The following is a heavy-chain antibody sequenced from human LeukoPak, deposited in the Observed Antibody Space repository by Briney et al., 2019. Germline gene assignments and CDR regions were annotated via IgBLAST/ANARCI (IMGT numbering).Heavy chain of an antibody. D-gene: IGHD3-22*01. V-gene: IGHV4-4*07. Sequence: SETLPLTCTVSGGSISSYYWSWIRQPAGKGLEWIVRIYTSGSTNYNPSLKSRVTMSVDTSKNQFSLKLSSVTAADTAVYYCAREVTTYYYDSSGYYSFDYWGQGTLVTVSS. CDR3: AREVTTYYYDSSGYYSFDY. CDR1: GGSISSYY. CDR2: IYTSGST. J-gene: IGHJ4*02.